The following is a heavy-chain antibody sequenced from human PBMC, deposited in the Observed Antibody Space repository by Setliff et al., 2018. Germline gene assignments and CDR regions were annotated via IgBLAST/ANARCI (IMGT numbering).Heavy chain of an antibody. Sequence: SETLSLTCTVSGDSISSGSYYWTWIRQPAGKGLEWIGHFHTGGSTNYNRSSRSRVSISVDKSRNQFSLNLDSVTAADTAVYYCARGYLDKTLHYGMDVWGQGTTVTVSS. CDR1: GDSISSGSYY. J-gene: IGHJ6*02. CDR2: FHTGGST. CDR3: ARGYLDKTLHYGMDV. D-gene: IGHD1-1*01. V-gene: IGHV4-61*09.